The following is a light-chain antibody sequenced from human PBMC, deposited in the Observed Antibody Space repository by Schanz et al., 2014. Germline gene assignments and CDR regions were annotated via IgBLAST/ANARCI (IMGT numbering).Light chain of an antibody. Sequence: ELVLTQSPGTLSLSPGERVTISCRASQSVSSSYFAWYQQKRSQAPRLLIYAASSRAAGVPDRFSGSGSGTEFTLSISTLEPEDFAVYYCQQYGNSRGTFGQGTKVEIK. CDR2: AAS. J-gene: IGKJ2*02. V-gene: IGKV3-20*01. CDR1: QSVSSSY. CDR3: QQYGNSRGT.